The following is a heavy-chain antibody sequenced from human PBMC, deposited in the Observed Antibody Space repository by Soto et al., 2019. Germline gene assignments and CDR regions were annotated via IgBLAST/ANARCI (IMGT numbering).Heavy chain of an antibody. Sequence: LRLSCSASGFSFTTYAMHWVRQAPGKGLEWVAVISDDGSIKYYADSVKGRFTISRDNSKNTFYLQMNSLRGDDTALYYCARAIETAMDPCDYWGQGALVAVSS. D-gene: IGHD5-18*01. CDR1: GFSFTTYA. CDR3: ARAIETAMDPCDY. J-gene: IGHJ4*02. CDR2: ISDDGSIK. V-gene: IGHV3-30-3*01.